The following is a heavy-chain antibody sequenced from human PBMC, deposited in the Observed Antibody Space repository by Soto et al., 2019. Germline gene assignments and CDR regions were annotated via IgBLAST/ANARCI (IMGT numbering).Heavy chain of an antibody. Sequence: GESLKISCKGSGYNFTNYWIGWVRQMPGKGLEWMGIIYPGDSDTRYSPSFQGQVTISADKSISAAYLQWSSLKASDTAMYYCARTEGAKVLFYYGMDVWGQGTTVTVSS. D-gene: IGHD1-26*01. CDR1: GYNFTNYW. J-gene: IGHJ6*02. CDR2: IYPGDSDT. V-gene: IGHV5-51*01. CDR3: ARTEGAKVLFYYGMDV.